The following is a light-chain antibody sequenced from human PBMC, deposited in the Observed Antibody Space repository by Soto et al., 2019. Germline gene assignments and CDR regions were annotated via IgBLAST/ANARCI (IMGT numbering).Light chain of an antibody. CDR3: QKYNSPPKT. V-gene: IGKV1-27*01. J-gene: IGKJ1*01. CDR2: AAS. Sequence: DIQMTQSPSSLSASVGDRVIITCRASQGISNYLAWYQQKPGKVPKLLIYAASTLQSGVPSRFSGSGSGTDFTLTISSLQPEDVATYYCQKYNSPPKTFGQGTKVEIK. CDR1: QGISNY.